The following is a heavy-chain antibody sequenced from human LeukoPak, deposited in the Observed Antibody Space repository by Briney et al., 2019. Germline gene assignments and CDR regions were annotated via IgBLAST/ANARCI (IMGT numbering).Heavy chain of an antibody. D-gene: IGHD2-2*01. CDR1: GGSISSYY. V-gene: IGHV4-4*07. Sequence: PSETLSLTCTVSGGSISSYYWSWIRQPAGRGLEGIGRIYTSGSTNYNPSRKRRVTISVDTSKKQFSLKLSSVTGADTAVYYCARGRRNIVVVPAAKEDFDYWGQGTLVTVSS. CDR3: ARGRRNIVVVPAAKEDFDY. CDR2: IYTSGST. J-gene: IGHJ4*02.